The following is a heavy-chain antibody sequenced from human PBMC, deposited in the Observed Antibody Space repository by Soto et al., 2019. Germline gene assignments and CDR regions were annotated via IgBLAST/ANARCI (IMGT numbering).Heavy chain of an antibody. D-gene: IGHD3-3*01. CDR3: ARGVYKTIFGVAKLSGMDV. J-gene: IGHJ6*02. V-gene: IGHV1-69*13. CDR1: GGTFSSYA. CDR2: IIPIFGTA. Sequence: GASVKVSCKASGGTFSSYAISWVRQAPGQGLEWMGGIIPIFGTANYAQKFQGRVTITADESTSTAYMELSSLRSEDTAVYYCARGVYKTIFGVAKLSGMDVWGQGTTVTVSS.